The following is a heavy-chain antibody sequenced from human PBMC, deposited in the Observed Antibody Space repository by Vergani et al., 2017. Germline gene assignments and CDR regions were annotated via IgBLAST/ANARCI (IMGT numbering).Heavy chain of an antibody. D-gene: IGHD2/OR15-2a*01. V-gene: IGHV3-74*03. Sequence: DVHLAESGGGFFQPGGSLRLSCSASGFSFNSYWMHWVRQVTGKGLLWVSRIKSAGSITAYADSVKGRFTISRDNAQNTLYLQMNSLRVEDTGVYYCAKGLGGCNSISCSYYMDVWGKGTTVTV. J-gene: IGHJ6*03. CDR2: IKSAGSIT. CDR3: AKGLGGCNSISCSYYMDV. CDR1: GFSFNSYW.